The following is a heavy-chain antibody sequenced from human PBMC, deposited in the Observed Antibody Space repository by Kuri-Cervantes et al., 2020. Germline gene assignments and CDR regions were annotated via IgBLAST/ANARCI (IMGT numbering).Heavy chain of an antibody. Sequence: SLKISCAASGFTFDDYAMHWVRQAPGKGLEWVSGISWNSGSIGYADSVKGRFTISRDNSKNTVYLQIYSLRDEDTAVYYCAKRLSYNSGNIDYWGQGTLVTVSS. CDR2: ISWNSGSI. CDR1: GFTFDDYA. V-gene: IGHV3-9*01. D-gene: IGHD1/OR15-1a*01. CDR3: AKRLSYNSGNIDY. J-gene: IGHJ4*02.